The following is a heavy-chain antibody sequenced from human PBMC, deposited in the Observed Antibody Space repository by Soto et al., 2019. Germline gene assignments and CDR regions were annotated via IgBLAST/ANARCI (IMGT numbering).Heavy chain of an antibody. CDR1: GFTFSSYG. CDR3: AKDLKWLFTAKYYYYGMDV. D-gene: IGHD3-22*01. J-gene: IGHJ6*02. CDR2: ISYDGSNK. V-gene: IGHV3-30*18. Sequence: PGGSLRLSCAASGFTFSSYGMHWVRQAPGKGLEWVAVISYDGSNKYYADSVKGRFTISRDNSKNTLYLQMNSLRAEDTAVYYCAKDLKWLFTAKYYYYGMDVWGQGTTVTVSS.